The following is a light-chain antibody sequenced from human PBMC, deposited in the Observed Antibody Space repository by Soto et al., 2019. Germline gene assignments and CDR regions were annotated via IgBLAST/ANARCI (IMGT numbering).Light chain of an antibody. V-gene: IGKV1-12*01. CDR2: GAS. CDR1: HDVSSW. CDR3: QQANSPYS. J-gene: IGKJ2*03. Sequence: DIQMTQSPSSFSASVGDRVTITCRASHDVSSWLAWYQQKPGKAPRLLIYGASTLQSGVPSRFSGSGSGTDFTLTISSLQPEDFATYYCQQANSPYSFGQGXXLEIK.